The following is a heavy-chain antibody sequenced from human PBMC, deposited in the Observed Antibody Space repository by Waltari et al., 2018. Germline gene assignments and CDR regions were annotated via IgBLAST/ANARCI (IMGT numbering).Heavy chain of an antibody. CDR1: GGSISSGGSS. CDR3: ARGGLLDYFDY. J-gene: IGHJ4*02. CDR2: IYHSGST. D-gene: IGHD2-8*02. V-gene: IGHV4-30-2*01. Sequence: QVQLQESGPGLVKPSQTLSLTCTVSGGSISSGGSSWSWIRQHPGKGLEWIGYIYHSGSTYYNPSRKSRVTISVDRSKNQFSLKLSSVTAADTAVYYCARGGLLDYFDYGGQGTLVTVSS.